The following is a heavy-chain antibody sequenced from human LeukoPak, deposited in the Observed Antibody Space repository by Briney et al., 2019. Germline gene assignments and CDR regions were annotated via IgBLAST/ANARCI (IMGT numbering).Heavy chain of an antibody. CDR3: TKGPDYYGTFDY. J-gene: IGHJ4*02. V-gene: IGHV3-9*01. D-gene: IGHD3-10*01. CDR1: GFTFDDYA. CDR2: LSWNSGSI. Sequence: GRSLRLSCAASGFTFDDYAMHWVRQAPGKGLEWVSGLSWNSGSITYADSVKGRFTISRDNAKKSLYLQMNNLRVEDTALYYCTKGPDYYGTFDYWGQGTPVTVSS.